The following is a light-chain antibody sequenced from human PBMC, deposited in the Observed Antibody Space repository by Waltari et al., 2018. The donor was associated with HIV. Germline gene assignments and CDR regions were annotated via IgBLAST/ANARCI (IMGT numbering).Light chain of an antibody. Sequence: QSVLNQSPSASGTPGQRVISSCSGSSSNIGSYTVTLYQQFPGTAPKLLIYSYGQRPSGVPERFSGSKSATSASLAISGLRSEDEADYYCATWDDSLNAWVFGGGTKLTVL. J-gene: IGLJ3*02. CDR2: SYG. CDR1: SSNIGSYT. V-gene: IGLV1-44*01. CDR3: ATWDDSLNAWV.